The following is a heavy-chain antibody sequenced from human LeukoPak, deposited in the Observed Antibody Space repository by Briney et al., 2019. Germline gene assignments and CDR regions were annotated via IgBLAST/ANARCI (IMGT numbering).Heavy chain of an antibody. J-gene: IGHJ4*02. D-gene: IGHD2-21*01. CDR1: GFTFSSYE. CDR3: ARGGAIPSFDY. Sequence: GGSLRLSCAASGFTFSSYEMNWVRQAPGKGLEWVSYISSGSTIYYADSVKGRFAISRDNAKNSLYLQMNSLRAEDTAVYYCARGGAIPSFDYWGQGTLVTVSS. CDR2: ISSGSTI. V-gene: IGHV3-48*03.